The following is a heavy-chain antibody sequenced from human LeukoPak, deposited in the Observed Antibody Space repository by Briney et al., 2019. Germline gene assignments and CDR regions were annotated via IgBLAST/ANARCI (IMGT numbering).Heavy chain of an antibody. Sequence: PGGSLRLSCAASGFTFSSLGMSWVRQTPGKGLEWVSTISSSGGNTYYADSVKGRFTISRENSKNTLYLQMKSLRAEDTAIYSWAKDLGWAMIVLGGGEGTLVTVSS. V-gene: IGHV3-23*01. J-gene: IGHJ4*02. CDR1: GFTFSSLG. D-gene: IGHD3-22*01. CDR3: AKDLGWAMIVLG. CDR2: ISSSGGNT.